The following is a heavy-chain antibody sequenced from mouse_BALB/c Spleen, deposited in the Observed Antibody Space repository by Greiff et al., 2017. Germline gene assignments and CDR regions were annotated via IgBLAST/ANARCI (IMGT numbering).Heavy chain of an antibody. CDR2: ISTYYGDA. D-gene: IGHD2-13*01. CDR3: EGRGDGAMDY. Sequence: QVQLQQSGAELVRPGVSVKISCKGSGYTFTDYAMHWVKQSHAKSLEWIGVISTYYGDASYNQKFKGKATMTVDKSSSTAYMELARLTSEDSAIYYCEGRGDGAMDYWGQGTSVTVSS. V-gene: IGHV1S137*01. J-gene: IGHJ4*01. CDR1: GYTFTDYA.